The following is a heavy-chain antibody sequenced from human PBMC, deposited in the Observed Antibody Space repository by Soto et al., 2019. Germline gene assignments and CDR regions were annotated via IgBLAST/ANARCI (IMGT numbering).Heavy chain of an antibody. CDR1: GFTFSSYA. V-gene: IGHV3-23*01. CDR2: ISGSGGST. D-gene: IGHD4-17*01. Sequence: GGSLRLSCAASGFTFSSYAMSWVRQAPGKGLEWVSAISGSGGSTYYADSVKGRFTISRDNSKNTLYLQMNSLRAEDTAVYYCAKGGTVTTPYYYYYMDVWGKGTTVTVSS. J-gene: IGHJ6*03. CDR3: AKGGTVTTPYYYYYMDV.